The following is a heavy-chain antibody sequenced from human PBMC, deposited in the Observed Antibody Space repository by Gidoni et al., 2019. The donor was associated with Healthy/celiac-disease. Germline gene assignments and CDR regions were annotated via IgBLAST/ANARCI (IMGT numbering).Heavy chain of an antibody. Sequence: QVQLVESGGGLVKPGGSLRLSCAASGVTFSDSYMSWIRQAPGKGLEGVSYISSSSSYTNYADSVKGRFTISRDNAKNSLYLQMNSLRAEDTAVYYCARSEMVDFWSGYDAFDIWGQGTMVTVSS. D-gene: IGHD3-3*01. CDR1: GVTFSDSY. CDR2: ISSSSSYT. CDR3: ARSEMVDFWSGYDAFDI. V-gene: IGHV3-11*06. J-gene: IGHJ3*02.